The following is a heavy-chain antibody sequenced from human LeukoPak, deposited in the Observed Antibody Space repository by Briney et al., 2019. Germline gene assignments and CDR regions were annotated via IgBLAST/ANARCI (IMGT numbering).Heavy chain of an antibody. CDR3: ARDIVTGYSSSWAEGHFDY. J-gene: IGHJ4*02. V-gene: IGHV3-30*04. Sequence: GGSLRLSCAASGFTFSSYAMHWVRQAPGKGLEWVAVISYDGSNKYYADSVKGRFTISRDNSKNTLYLQMNSLRAEDTAVYYCARDIVTGYSSSWAEGHFDYWGQGTLVTVSS. CDR2: ISYDGSNK. CDR1: GFTFSSYA. D-gene: IGHD6-13*01.